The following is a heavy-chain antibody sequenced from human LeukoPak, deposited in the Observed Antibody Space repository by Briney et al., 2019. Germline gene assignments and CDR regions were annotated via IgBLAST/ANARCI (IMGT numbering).Heavy chain of an antibody. V-gene: IGHV3-48*04. CDR1: GFSFRSYW. Sequence: GGSLRLSCAASGFSFRSYWMHWVRQAPGKGLEWVSYVSRSASSIYYADSVKGRFTISRDNPKKLLFLQMNSLRAEDTAVYYCARAPDNDAFDIWGQGTMVTVSS. J-gene: IGHJ3*02. CDR2: VSRSASSI. CDR3: ARAPDNDAFDI. D-gene: IGHD1-14*01.